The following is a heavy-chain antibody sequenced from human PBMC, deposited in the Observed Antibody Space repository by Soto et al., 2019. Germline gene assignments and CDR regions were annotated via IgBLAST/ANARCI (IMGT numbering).Heavy chain of an antibody. Sequence: GGSLRLSCAASGFTFSSYSMNWVRQAPGKGLEWVSSISSSSSYIYYADSVKGRFTISRDNAKNSLYLQMNSLRAEDTAVYYCARSLAYYYDSSGYYFDYWVQGTLVTVSS. J-gene: IGHJ4*02. V-gene: IGHV3-21*01. CDR3: ARSLAYYYDSSGYYFDY. CDR2: ISSSSSYI. CDR1: GFTFSSYS. D-gene: IGHD3-22*01.